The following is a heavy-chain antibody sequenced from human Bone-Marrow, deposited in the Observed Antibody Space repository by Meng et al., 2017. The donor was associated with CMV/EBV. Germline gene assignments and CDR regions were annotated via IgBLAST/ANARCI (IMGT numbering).Heavy chain of an antibody. CDR1: GFTFSSYW. J-gene: IGHJ3*01. Sequence: GEFLKISCAASGFTFSSYWMHWVRQAPGKGLVWVSRINSDGSSTSYADSVKGRFTISRDNAKNTLYLQMNSLRAEDTAVYYCASASGSRFWGQGTMVTVSS. V-gene: IGHV3-74*01. D-gene: IGHD1-26*01. CDR3: ASASGSRF. CDR2: INSDGSST.